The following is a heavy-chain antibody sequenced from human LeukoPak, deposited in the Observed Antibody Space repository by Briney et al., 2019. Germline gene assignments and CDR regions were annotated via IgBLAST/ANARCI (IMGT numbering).Heavy chain of an antibody. CDR3: AKAVASCYSCGMDV. Sequence: PGGSLRLSCAASGFTFSNYMMHWVRQAPGKGLVWVSRIKSDGITITYADSVKGRFTISRDNAKNTLYLQMNSLRAEDTAVYYCAKAVASCYSCGMDVWGQGTTVTVSS. CDR2: IKSDGITI. V-gene: IGHV3-74*01. D-gene: IGHD2-2*02. CDR1: GFTFSNYM. J-gene: IGHJ6*02.